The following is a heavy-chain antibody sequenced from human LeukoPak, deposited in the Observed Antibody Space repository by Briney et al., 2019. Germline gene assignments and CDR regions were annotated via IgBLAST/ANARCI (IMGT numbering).Heavy chain of an antibody. D-gene: IGHD1-26*01. Sequence: GGSLRLSCAASGFTFSSYGMHWVRQAPEKGLEWVSTISGSGGGTYYADSVKGRFTISRDDSKNTLYLQMNSLRAEDTAVYYCVKDLGRYRNNCFDYWGQGTLVTVSS. CDR1: GFTFSSYG. V-gene: IGHV3-23*01. J-gene: IGHJ4*02. CDR2: ISGSGGGT. CDR3: VKDLGRYRNNCFDY.